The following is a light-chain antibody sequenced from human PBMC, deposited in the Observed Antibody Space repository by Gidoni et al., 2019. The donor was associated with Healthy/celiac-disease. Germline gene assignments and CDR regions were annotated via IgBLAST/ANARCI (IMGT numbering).Light chain of an antibody. CDR3: QQYNSYSWT. V-gene: IGKV1-5*03. CDR1: QSISSW. CDR2: KAS. Sequence: MPTTQSPSTLSASVGDRVTITCRASQSISSWLAWYQQKPGKAPKLQIYKASSLESGVPSRFSGSGSGTEFTLTISSLQPDDFATYYCQQYNSYSWTFGQGTKVEIK. J-gene: IGKJ1*01.